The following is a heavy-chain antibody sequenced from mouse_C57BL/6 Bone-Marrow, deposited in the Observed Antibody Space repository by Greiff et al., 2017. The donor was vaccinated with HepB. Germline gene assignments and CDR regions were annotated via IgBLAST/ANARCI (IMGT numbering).Heavy chain of an antibody. CDR3: SRPFPSSHWSCFAC. Sequence: EVQLLESGGDLVKPGGSLKLSCAASGFTFSSYGMSWVRQTPDKRLEWVATISSGGSYTYYPDSVKGRFTISRDNAKNTRYLQMSSLKSEDTAMYYCSRPFPSSHWSCFACWGQGTLVTVSA. J-gene: IGHJ3*01. D-gene: IGHD4-1*01. V-gene: IGHV5-6*01. CDR1: GFTFSSYG. CDR2: ISSGGSYT.